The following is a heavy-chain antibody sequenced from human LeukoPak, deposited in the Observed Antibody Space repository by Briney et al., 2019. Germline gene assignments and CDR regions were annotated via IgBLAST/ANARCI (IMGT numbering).Heavy chain of an antibody. D-gene: IGHD2-15*01. V-gene: IGHV4-34*01. CDR1: GESFSAYF. CDR2: INHRGSS. J-gene: IGHJ5*02. Sequence: SETLSLTCAVYGESFSAYFWNWIRQAPGKPLEYIGEINHRGSSHYNPSLKTRVTLSVDTSRNQFSLRLTSVTAADTAVYFCARGSSFDGYCSAGACDAGYYDAWGQGTPVTVSS. CDR3: ARGSSFDGYCSAGACDAGYYDA.